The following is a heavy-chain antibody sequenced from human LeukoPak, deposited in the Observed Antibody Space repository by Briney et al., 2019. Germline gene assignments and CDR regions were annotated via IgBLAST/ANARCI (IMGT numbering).Heavy chain of an antibody. CDR3: AREQQLPWGWFDP. V-gene: IGHV4-59*01. D-gene: IGHD6-13*01. J-gene: IGHJ5*02. CDR2: IYYSGST. Sequence: SEALSLTCTVSGGSISSYYWSWIRQPPGKGLEWIGYIYYSGSTNYNPSLKSRVTISVDTSKNQFSLKLSSVTAADTAVYYCAREQQLPWGWFDPWGQGTLVTVSS. CDR1: GGSISSYY.